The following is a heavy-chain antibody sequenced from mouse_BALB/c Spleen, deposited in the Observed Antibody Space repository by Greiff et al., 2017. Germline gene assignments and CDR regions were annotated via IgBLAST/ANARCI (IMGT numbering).Heavy chain of an antibody. CDR1: GFNIKDTY. V-gene: IGHV14-3*02. CDR3: AREGGGLPHAMDY. D-gene: IGHD3-1*01. CDR2: IDPANGNT. Sequence: VHVKQSGAELVKPGASVKLSCTASGFNIKDTYMHWVKQRPEQGLEWIGRIDPANGNTKYDPKFQGKATITADTSSNTAYLQLSSLTSEDTAVYYCAREGGGLPHAMDYWGQGTSVTVSS. J-gene: IGHJ4*01.